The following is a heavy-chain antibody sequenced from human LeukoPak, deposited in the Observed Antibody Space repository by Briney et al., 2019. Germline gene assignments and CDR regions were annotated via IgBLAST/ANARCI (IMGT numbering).Heavy chain of an antibody. CDR3: ARGIAARYDAFDI. Sequence: SETLSLTCTVPGGSISSYYWSWIRQPPGKGLEWIGYIYYSGSTNYNPSLKSRVTISVDTSKNQFSLKLSSVTAADTAVYFCARGIAARYDAFDIWGQGTVVTVSS. CDR2: IYYSGST. J-gene: IGHJ3*02. D-gene: IGHD6-6*01. V-gene: IGHV4-59*01. CDR1: GGSISSYY.